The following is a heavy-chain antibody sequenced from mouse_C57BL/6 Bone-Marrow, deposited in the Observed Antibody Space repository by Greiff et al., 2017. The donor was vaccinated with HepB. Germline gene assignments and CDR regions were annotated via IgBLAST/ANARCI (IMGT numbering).Heavy chain of an antibody. CDR2: INPNNGGT. J-gene: IGHJ4*01. CDR1: GYTFTDYN. V-gene: IGHV1-18*01. CDR3: AIYYDYGYYYAMDY. Sequence: EVMLQQSGPELVKPGASVKIPCKASGYTFTDYNMDWVKQSHGKSLEWIGDINPNNGGTIYNQKFKGKATLTVDKSSSTAYMELRSLTSEDTAVYYCAIYYDYGYYYAMDYWGQGTSVTVSS. D-gene: IGHD2-4*01.